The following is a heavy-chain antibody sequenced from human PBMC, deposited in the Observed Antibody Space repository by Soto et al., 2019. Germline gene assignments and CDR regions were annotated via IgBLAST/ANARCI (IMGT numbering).Heavy chain of an antibody. CDR2: ISAYNGNT. Sequence: ASVKVSCKASGYTFTSYGISWVRQAPGQGLEWMGWISAYNGNTNYPQKPQGRVTMTTDTSTGTAYMELRSLRSDATAVYYCARDSRYYDFWSGKEERGDYWGQGTLVTVSS. CDR3: ARDSRYYDFWSGKEERGDY. V-gene: IGHV1-18*01. D-gene: IGHD3-3*01. CDR1: GYTFTSYG. J-gene: IGHJ4*02.